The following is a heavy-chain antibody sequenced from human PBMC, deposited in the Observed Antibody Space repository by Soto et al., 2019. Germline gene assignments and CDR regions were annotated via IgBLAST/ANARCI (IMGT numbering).Heavy chain of an antibody. CDR2: IYYSGST. D-gene: IGHD3-16*02. CDR3: ARSRPPYRPSGMDV. CDR1: GGSISSYY. J-gene: IGHJ6*02. Sequence: QVQLQESGPGLVKPSETLSLTCTVSGGSISSYYWSWIRQPPGKGLEWIGYIYYSGSTNYNPSLKSRVTISVDTSKNQFSLKLSSVTAAGTAVYYCARSRPPYRPSGMDVWGQGTTVTVSS. V-gene: IGHV4-59*01.